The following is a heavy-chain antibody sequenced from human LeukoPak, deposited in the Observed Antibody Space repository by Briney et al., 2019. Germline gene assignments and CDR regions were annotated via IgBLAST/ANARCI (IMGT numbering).Heavy chain of an antibody. CDR2: ISYDGCNK. Sequence: PGGSLRLSCAASGFTFSSYAMHWVRQAPGKGLEWVAVISYDGCNKYYADSVKGRFTISRDNSKNTLYLQMNSLRAEDTAVYYCARPDPNDAFDIWGQGTMVTVSS. V-gene: IGHV3-30-3*01. CDR3: ARPDPNDAFDI. CDR1: GFTFSSYA. J-gene: IGHJ3*02.